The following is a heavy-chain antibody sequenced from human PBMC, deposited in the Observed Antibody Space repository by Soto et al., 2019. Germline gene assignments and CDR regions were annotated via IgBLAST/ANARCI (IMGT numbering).Heavy chain of an antibody. CDR1: EFTISSYA. J-gene: IGHJ4*02. Sequence: LRLSCAASEFTISSYAIHWVRQAPGKGLEWVAVISYDGSSKYNSDSVKGPFTISRDKSKNTVYLQMHSLTVEDTAVYYCARDAVAMDYWGRGTLVTVSS. D-gene: IGHD6-19*01. CDR2: ISYDGSSK. CDR3: ARDAVAMDY. V-gene: IGHV3-30-3*01.